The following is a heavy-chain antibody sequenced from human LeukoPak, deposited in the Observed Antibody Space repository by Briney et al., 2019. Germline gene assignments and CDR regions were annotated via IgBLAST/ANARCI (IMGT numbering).Heavy chain of an antibody. CDR1: GFTFSVYG. V-gene: IGHV3-21*06. Sequence: GTLRLSCAASGFTFSVYGMSWVRQAPGKGLEWVSSISSSSSYIYYADSVKGRFTISRDNAKNSLYLQMNSLRAEDTAVYYCASGEYDRSGYDCDYWGQGTLVTVSS. J-gene: IGHJ4*02. CDR3: ASGEYDRSGYDCDY. CDR2: ISSSSSYI. D-gene: IGHD3-22*01.